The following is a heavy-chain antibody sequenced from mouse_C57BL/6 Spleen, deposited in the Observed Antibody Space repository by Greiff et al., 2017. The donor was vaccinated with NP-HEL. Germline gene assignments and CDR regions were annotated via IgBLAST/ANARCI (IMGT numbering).Heavy chain of an antibody. V-gene: IGHV14-4*01. CDR2: IDPENGDT. J-gene: IGHJ4*01. CDR1: GFNIKDDY. D-gene: IGHD1-1*01. Sequence: EVQLQQSGAELVRPGASVKLSCTASGFNIKDDYMHWVKQRPEQGLEWIGWIDPENGDTEYASKFQGKATITADTSSNTAYLQLSSLTSEDTAVYYCTYYGSSYVYAMDYWGQGTSVTVSS. CDR3: TYYGSSYVYAMDY.